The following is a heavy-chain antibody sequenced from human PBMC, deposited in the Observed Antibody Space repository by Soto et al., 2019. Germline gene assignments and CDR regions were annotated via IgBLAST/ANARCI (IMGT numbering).Heavy chain of an antibody. D-gene: IGHD1-1*01. V-gene: IGHV1-2*02. CDR2: INPNSGDT. CDR3: AKGGAIVSSGTRVYLYNSMHV. CDR1: GYTFTGYY. J-gene: IGHJ6*02. Sequence: GASVKVSCKASGYTFTGYYVHWVRQAPGQGLEWMGWINPNSGDTYLAQRFQGRVTMNRDTSIGTAYMELRGLTSDDTAEYYCAKGGAIVSSGTRVYLYNSMHVWGQGTTVTVSS.